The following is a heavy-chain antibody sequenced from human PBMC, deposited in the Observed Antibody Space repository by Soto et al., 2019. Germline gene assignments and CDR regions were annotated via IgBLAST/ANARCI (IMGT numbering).Heavy chain of an antibody. CDR1: GGTFSSYA. V-gene: IGHV1-69*13. Sequence: ASVKVSCKASGGTFSSYAISWVRQAPGQGLEWMGGIIPIFGTANYAQKFQGRVTITADESTSIAYMELSSLRSEDTAVYYCVRANRQGFYYGMDVWGQGTTVTVSS. CDR2: IIPIFGTA. CDR3: VRANRQGFYYGMDV. J-gene: IGHJ6*02.